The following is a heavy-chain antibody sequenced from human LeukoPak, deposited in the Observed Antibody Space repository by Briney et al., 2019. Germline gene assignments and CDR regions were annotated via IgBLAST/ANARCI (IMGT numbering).Heavy chain of an antibody. CDR3: VRGMDI. CDR1: GFTFRNYW. CDR2: IKQDGSSR. Sequence: GGSLRLSCAASGFTFRNYWMTWVRQAPGKGLEWEANIKQDGSSRYYVDSVEGRFSISRDNAKNSQYLQMNSLRPEDTAVYYCVRGMDIWGQGTMVTVSS. V-gene: IGHV3-7*01. J-gene: IGHJ3*02.